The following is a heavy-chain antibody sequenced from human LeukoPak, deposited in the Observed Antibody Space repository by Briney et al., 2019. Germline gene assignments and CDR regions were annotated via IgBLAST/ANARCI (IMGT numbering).Heavy chain of an antibody. CDR2: IYPGDSDT. D-gene: IGHD3-10*01. CDR1: GYSFTSYW. J-gene: IGHJ5*02. V-gene: IGHV5-51*01. Sequence: GESLKISCKGSGYSFTSYWIGWVRQMPGKGLEWMGIIYPGDSDTRYSPSFQGQVTISADKSISTAYLQWSSLKASDTAMYYCARHGHHQLLWFGESSTFLNWFDPWGQGTLVTVSS. CDR3: ARHGHHQLLWFGESSTFLNWFDP.